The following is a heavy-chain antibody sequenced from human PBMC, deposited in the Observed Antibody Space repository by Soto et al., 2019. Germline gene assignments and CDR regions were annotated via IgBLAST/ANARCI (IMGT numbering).Heavy chain of an antibody. Sequence: GGSLRLSCAVSGFTLSNAWMNWVRQAPGRGLEWVGRITSKADGEITQFAAPVRGRFTISGDDSKNTLFLQMNSLKTEDTAVYYCTHDRSDYGGTSRYFYGMDVWGLGTTVTVSS. D-gene: IGHD4-17*01. CDR3: THDRSDYGGTSRYFYGMDV. V-gene: IGHV3-15*07. CDR1: GFTLSNAW. CDR2: ITSKADGEIT. J-gene: IGHJ6*02.